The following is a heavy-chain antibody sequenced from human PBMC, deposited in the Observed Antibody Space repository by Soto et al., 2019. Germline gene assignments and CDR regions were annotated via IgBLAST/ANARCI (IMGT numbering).Heavy chain of an antibody. CDR3: AKGGGSARDFDY. CDR1: GFTFGNYG. CDR2: TSYDGNNK. V-gene: IGHV3-30*18. J-gene: IGHJ4*02. Sequence: PGGSLRLSCTGSGFTFGNYGRHWVRQAPGKGLEWVASTSYDGNNKYYADSLKGRFTISRDNSKKMVYLQMTSLGPEDTAVYYCAKGGGSARDFDYWGQGAPVTVYS. D-gene: IGHD1-26*01.